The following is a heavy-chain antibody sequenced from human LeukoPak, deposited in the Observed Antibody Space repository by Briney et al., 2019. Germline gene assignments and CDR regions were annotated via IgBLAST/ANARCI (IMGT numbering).Heavy chain of an antibody. J-gene: IGHJ4*02. Sequence: PGRSLRLSCAASGFTFSSYGMHWVRQAPGKGLEWVAVIWYDGSNKYYADSVKGRFTISRDNSKNTLYLQMNSLRAEDTAVYYCARDFDSSSWYVDYWGQGTLVTVSS. CDR2: IWYDGSNK. CDR1: GFTFSSYG. V-gene: IGHV3-33*01. CDR3: ARDFDSSSWYVDY. D-gene: IGHD6-13*01.